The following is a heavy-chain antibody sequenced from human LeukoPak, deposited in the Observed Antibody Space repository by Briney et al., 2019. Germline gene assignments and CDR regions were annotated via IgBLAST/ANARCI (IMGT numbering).Heavy chain of an antibody. J-gene: IGHJ5*02. V-gene: IGHV1-18*01. CDR1: GYTFTSYG. CDR3: AQYYYDSSGYYYAWFDP. Sequence: ASVKVSCKASGYTFTSYGISWVRQAPGQGLEWMGWISAYNGNTNYAQKLQGRVTMTTDTSTSTAYMELRSLRSDDTAVYYCAQYYYDSSGYYYAWFDPWGQGTLATVSS. D-gene: IGHD3-22*01. CDR2: ISAYNGNT.